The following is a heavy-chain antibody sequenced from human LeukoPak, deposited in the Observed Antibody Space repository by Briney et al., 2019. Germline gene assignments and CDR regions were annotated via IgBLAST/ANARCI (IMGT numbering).Heavy chain of an antibody. D-gene: IGHD5-18*01. CDR1: GGSISSYY. Sequence: PSETLSLTCTVSGGSISSYYWSWIRQPPGKGLEWIGYIYYSGSTNYNPSLKSRVTISVDTSKNQFSLKLSSVTAADTAVYYCARGRIHLWPTGWFDPWGQGTLVTVSS. CDR2: IYYSGST. V-gene: IGHV4-59*01. CDR3: ARGRIHLWPTGWFDP. J-gene: IGHJ5*02.